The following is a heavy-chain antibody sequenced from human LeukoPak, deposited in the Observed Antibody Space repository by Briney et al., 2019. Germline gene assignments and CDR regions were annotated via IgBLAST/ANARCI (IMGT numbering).Heavy chain of an antibody. CDR2: ISGSGGST. Sequence: GGSLRLSCAASGFTFSSYAMSWVRQAQGKGLEWVSAISGSGGSTYYADSVKGRFTISRDNSKNTLYLQMNSLRAEDTAVYYCAKDRAYDILTGYYSPDYWGQGTLVTVSS. V-gene: IGHV3-23*01. D-gene: IGHD3-9*01. CDR1: GFTFSSYA. CDR3: AKDRAYDILTGYYSPDY. J-gene: IGHJ4*02.